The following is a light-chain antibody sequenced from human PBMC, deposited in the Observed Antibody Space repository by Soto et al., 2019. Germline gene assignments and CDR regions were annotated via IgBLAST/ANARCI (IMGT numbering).Light chain of an antibody. J-gene: IGKJ4*01. Sequence: EVVLTQSPGTLSLSPGERATLSCRASQSLTSSYLAWYQQKPGQSPSLLIYAASPRATGSPDRFSGSESGTDFTSSIRRLEPEDYAGYYCQQYDTSPLTFGGGTKVESK. CDR2: AAS. V-gene: IGKV3-20*01. CDR3: QQYDTSPLT. CDR1: QSLTSSY.